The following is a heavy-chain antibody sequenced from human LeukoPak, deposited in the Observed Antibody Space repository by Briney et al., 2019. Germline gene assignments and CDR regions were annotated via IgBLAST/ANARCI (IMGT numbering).Heavy chain of an antibody. D-gene: IGHD1-1*01. CDR2: MSGNGGST. V-gene: IGHV3-23*01. J-gene: IGHJ6*04. CDR3: AKEGGTTGYYGMDV. Sequence: PGGFLRLSCAASGFTFSSYAISWVRQAPGKGLEWVSAMSGNGGSTYYADSVKGRFTISRDKSKNTLYLQMNSLRAEDTAIYHCAKEGGTTGYYGMDVWGKGTTVTVSS. CDR1: GFTFSSYA.